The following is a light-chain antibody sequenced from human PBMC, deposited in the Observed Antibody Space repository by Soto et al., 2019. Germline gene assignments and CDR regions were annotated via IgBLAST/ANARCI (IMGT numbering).Light chain of an antibody. CDR3: QQFKNWPPLT. Sequence: EIVMRQSPATLSVSPGERATLSCRASQSVSYNLAWYQQKPGQGPRLLIYGAFTRATGIPARFSGSGSGTEFTLTISSLQSVDFAVYYCQQFKNWPPLTFGGGTKVEIK. V-gene: IGKV3-15*01. CDR1: QSVSYN. CDR2: GAF. J-gene: IGKJ4*01.